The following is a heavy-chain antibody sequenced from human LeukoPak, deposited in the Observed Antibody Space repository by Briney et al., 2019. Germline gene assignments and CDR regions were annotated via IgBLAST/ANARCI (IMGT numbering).Heavy chain of an antibody. J-gene: IGHJ4*02. CDR1: GGSISSGDYY. D-gene: IGHD5-12*01. CDR3: ARDRGYSGYDSGFDY. CDR2: IYYSGST. V-gene: IGHV4-30-4*01. Sequence: PSETLSLTCTVSGGSISSGDYYWSWIRQPPGKGLEWIGYIYYSGSTYYNPSLKSRVTISVDTSKNQFSLKLSSVTAADTAVYYCARDRGYSGYDSGFDYWGQGTLVTVSS.